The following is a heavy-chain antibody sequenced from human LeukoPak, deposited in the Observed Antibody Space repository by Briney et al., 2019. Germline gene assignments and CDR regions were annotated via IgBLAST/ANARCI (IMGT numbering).Heavy chain of an antibody. CDR1: GGSISSGDYY. J-gene: IGHJ4*02. CDR2: IYYNGAT. V-gene: IGHV4-30-4*01. CDR3: ASTRGSGYSVCYFDN. D-gene: IGHD3-22*01. Sequence: PSQTLSLTCTVSGGSISSGDYYWSWIRQPPGRGLEWIGYIYYNGATYYNPSLESRVTMSVDTSKNQFSLRLSSVTAADTAVYYCASTRGSGYSVCYFDNWGQGALVIVSS.